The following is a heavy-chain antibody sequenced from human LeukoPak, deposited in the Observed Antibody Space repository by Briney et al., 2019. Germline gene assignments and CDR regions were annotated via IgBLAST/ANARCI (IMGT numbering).Heavy chain of an antibody. V-gene: IGHV3-23*01. D-gene: IGHD3-3*01. CDR2: ISGSGVYT. Sequence: GGSLRLSCAASGFTFSNYAMSWVRQAPGKGLEWVSVISGSGVYTYYADPVKGRFTISRDNSKNTLYLQMNSPRAEDTAVYYCAKDTIFDIWGQGTMVTVSS. J-gene: IGHJ3*02. CDR3: AKDTIFDI. CDR1: GFTFSNYA.